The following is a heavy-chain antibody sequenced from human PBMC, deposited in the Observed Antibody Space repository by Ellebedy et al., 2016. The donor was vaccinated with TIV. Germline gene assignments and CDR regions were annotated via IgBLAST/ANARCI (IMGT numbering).Heavy chain of an antibody. D-gene: IGHD4-17*01. V-gene: IGHV1-46*01. Sequence: AASVKVSCKASGYTFTTYYIHWVRQAPGQGLEWMGIINPTGGSPTYAQKFRGRVTMTTDTSTSTVYMELSSLISEDTAVYYCARVPTRTVFNAFDIWGQGTMVTVSS. J-gene: IGHJ3*02. CDR1: GYTFTTYY. CDR3: ARVPTRTVFNAFDI. CDR2: INPTGGSP.